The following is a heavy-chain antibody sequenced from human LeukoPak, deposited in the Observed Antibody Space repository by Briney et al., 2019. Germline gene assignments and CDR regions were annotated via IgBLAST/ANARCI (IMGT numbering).Heavy chain of an antibody. CDR3: VRKGGPYTFDH. V-gene: IGHV3-21*01. D-gene: IGHD3-16*01. CDR1: GFTFSSYA. CDR2: ISSSSGYI. J-gene: IGHJ4*02. Sequence: GGSLRLSCAASGFTFSSYAMNWVRQAPGRGLEWVASISSSSGYIYYADSVKGRFTISRDNAQNSLYLQMNSLRGDDTAVYYCVRKGGPYTFDHWGQGTLVTASS.